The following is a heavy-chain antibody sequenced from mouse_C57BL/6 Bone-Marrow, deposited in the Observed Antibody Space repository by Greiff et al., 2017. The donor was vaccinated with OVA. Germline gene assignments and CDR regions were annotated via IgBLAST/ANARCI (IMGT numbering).Heavy chain of an antibody. CDR3: ARSKVYDGYFFYWYFDV. V-gene: IGHV1-81*01. Sequence: VQLQQSGAELARPGASVKLSCKASGYTFTSYGISWVKQRTGQGLEWIGEIYPRSGNTYYNEKFKGKATLTADKSSSTAYMELRSLTSEDSAVYFGARSKVYDGYFFYWYFDVWGTGTTVTVSS. CDR1: GYTFTSYG. J-gene: IGHJ1*03. D-gene: IGHD2-3*01. CDR2: IYPRSGNT.